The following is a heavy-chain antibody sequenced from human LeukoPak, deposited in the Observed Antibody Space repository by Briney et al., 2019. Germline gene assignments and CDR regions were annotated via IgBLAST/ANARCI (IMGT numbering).Heavy chain of an antibody. Sequence: GGSLRLSCAASAFTFSSYGMHWVRQAPGKGLEWVAVISYDGSNKYYADSVKGRFTISRDNSKNTLYLQMNSLRAEDTAVYYCAKDLEPNVYDSSGYDSGNGMDVWGQGTTVTVSS. J-gene: IGHJ6*02. V-gene: IGHV3-30*18. D-gene: IGHD3-22*01. CDR1: AFTFSSYG. CDR2: ISYDGSNK. CDR3: AKDLEPNVYDSSGYDSGNGMDV.